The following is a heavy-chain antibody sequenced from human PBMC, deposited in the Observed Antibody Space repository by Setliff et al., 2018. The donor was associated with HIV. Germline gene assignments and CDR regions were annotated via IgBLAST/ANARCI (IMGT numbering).Heavy chain of an antibody. V-gene: IGHV4-59*08. CDR3: ASRIYYYDESRVLREEGFVP. D-gene: IGHD3-22*01. CDR2: ILDTGSP. J-gene: IGHJ5*02. CDR1: GASVTTHS. Sequence: PSETLSLTCAVYGASVTTHSWSWIRQSPEKGLEWIAFILDTGSPNYSPSFKSRVTISVDTSKNQFSLKLTSVTAADTAMYYCASRIYYYDESRVLREEGFVPWGQGTLVTVSS.